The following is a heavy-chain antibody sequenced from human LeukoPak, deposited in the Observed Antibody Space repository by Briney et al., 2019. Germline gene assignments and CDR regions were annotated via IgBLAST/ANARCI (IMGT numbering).Heavy chain of an antibody. V-gene: IGHV3-30*04. CDR3: AKDGISSSWLDY. Sequence: GRSLRLSCAASGFTFSSYAMHWVRQAPGKGLEWVAVISYDGSNKYYADSVKGRFTISRDNSKNTLYLQMNSLRAEDTAVYYCAKDGISSSWLDYWGQGTLVTVSS. D-gene: IGHD6-13*01. J-gene: IGHJ4*02. CDR2: ISYDGSNK. CDR1: GFTFSSYA.